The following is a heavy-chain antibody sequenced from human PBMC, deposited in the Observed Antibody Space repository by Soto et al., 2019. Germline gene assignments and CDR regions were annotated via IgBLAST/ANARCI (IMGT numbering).Heavy chain of an antibody. Sequence: HLLESGGGLVQPGGSLRLSCAASGFIFSNYAMSWVRQTPRKGLEWVSLINDNGGSTYYADSVKGRFTISRDNSKNTLYLQMNSLRAEDTALYYCAKGEASYCYGPTRGCNFYYLGQGTLVTVSS. J-gene: IGHJ4*02. V-gene: IGHV3-23*01. CDR3: AKGEASYCYGPTRGCNFYY. D-gene: IGHD2-21*01. CDR2: INDNGGST. CDR1: GFIFSNYA.